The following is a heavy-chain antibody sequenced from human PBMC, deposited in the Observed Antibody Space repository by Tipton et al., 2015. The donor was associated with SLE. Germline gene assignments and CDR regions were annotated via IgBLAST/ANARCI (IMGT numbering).Heavy chain of an antibody. CDR1: GGSISSSYYY. Sequence: TLSLTCTVSGGSISSSYYYWSWIRQRPGKGLEWIGNIYYTGSTYYNPSLKSRLTISLDTSKNQFSLELSSVTAADTAVYYCARTSYYGLVHSWGQGTLVTVSS. CDR3: ARTSYYGLVHS. V-gene: IGHV4-31*03. J-gene: IGHJ4*02. D-gene: IGHD3-10*01. CDR2: IYYTGST.